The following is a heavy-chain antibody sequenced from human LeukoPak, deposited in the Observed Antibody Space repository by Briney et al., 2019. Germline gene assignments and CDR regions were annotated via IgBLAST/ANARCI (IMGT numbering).Heavy chain of an antibody. CDR1: GGTFSSYA. Sequence: GASVKVSCKASGGTFSSYAISWVRQAPGQGLEWMGKIIPIFGRGNYAEKFQGSVTITTDESTSTAYMELSSLRSEDTAVYYCARDLLGSDGAFDIWGQRTMVTVSS. CDR3: ARDLLGSDGAFDI. V-gene: IGHV1-69*05. CDR2: IIPIFGRG. J-gene: IGHJ3*02.